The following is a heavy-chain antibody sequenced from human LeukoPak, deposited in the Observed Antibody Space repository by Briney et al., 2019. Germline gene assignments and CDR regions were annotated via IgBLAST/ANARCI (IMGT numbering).Heavy chain of an antibody. Sequence: PGGSLRLSCAASGFTFDDYGMSWVRQAPGKGLEWVSGINCNGGSTGYADSVKGGFTIYRDNAKNSLYLQMNSLSAEDTALYYCARGLIPTLYYHTTGFDWGQGTLVTVSS. CDR2: INCNGGST. V-gene: IGHV3-20*04. J-gene: IGHJ4*02. CDR3: ARGLIPTLYYHTTGFD. CDR1: GFTFDDYG. D-gene: IGHD3-22*01.